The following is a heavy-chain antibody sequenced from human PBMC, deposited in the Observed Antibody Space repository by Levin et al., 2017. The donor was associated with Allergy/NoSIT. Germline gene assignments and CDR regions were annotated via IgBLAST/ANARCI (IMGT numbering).Heavy chain of an antibody. Sequence: GGSLRLSCKASGYTFTSYGISWVRQAPGQGLEWMGWISAYNGNTNYAQKLQGRVTMTTDTSTSTAYMELRSLRSDDTAVYYCARDGGVVAATLPVDYWGQGTLVTVSS. CDR1: GYTFTSYG. V-gene: IGHV1-18*01. D-gene: IGHD2-15*01. J-gene: IGHJ4*02. CDR3: ARDGGVVAATLPVDY. CDR2: ISAYNGNT.